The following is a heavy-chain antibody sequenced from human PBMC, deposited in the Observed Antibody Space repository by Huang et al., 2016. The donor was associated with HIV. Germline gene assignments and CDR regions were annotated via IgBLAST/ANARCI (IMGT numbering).Heavy chain of an antibody. CDR1: GGSIHSYY. CDR3: ARNYYDNVDWYFDL. V-gene: IGHV4-59*01. J-gene: IGHJ2*01. CDR2: IHYSVST. Sequence: QVQLQESGPGLVKTSETLSITCTVSGGSIHSYYWSWIRQPPGKGLEWIGYIHYSVSTIYNPSLKLPVTISVYTSKNQCSLKLSSVTAADTAMYYCARNYYDNVDWYFDLWGRGTLVTVSS. D-gene: IGHD3-22*01.